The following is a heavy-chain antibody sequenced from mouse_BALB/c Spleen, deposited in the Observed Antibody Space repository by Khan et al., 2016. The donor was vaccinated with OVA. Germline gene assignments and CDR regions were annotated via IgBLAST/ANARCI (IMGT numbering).Heavy chain of an antibody. CDR3: ARSNGNYWFAY. D-gene: IGHD2-1*01. CDR1: GYTLTNYG. CDR2: INTYTGEP. V-gene: IGHV9-3-1*01. J-gene: IGHJ3*01. Sequence: QIQLVPSGPELKKPGETVKISCKASGYTLTNYGMNWVKQAPGKGLKWMGWINTYTGEPTYAEDFKGRIAFSLETSASNAYLQINNLKNEDTATYFCARSNGNYWFAYWGQGTLVTVSA.